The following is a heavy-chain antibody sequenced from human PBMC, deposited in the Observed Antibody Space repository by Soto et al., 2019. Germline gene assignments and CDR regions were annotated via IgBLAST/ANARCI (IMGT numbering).Heavy chain of an antibody. Sequence: EVQLAESGGGLAQPGGSLRLSCAASGFTLSGYAMDWVRQAPGKGLEYVSGISSNAVGTYYANSVQGRFTISRDNSKNTVYLQMGSLRPDDMAVYYCARRARPDFYYMDVWGKGTTVTVSS. CDR2: ISSNAVGT. D-gene: IGHD6-6*01. J-gene: IGHJ6*03. V-gene: IGHV3-64*01. CDR1: GFTLSGYA. CDR3: ARRARPDFYYMDV.